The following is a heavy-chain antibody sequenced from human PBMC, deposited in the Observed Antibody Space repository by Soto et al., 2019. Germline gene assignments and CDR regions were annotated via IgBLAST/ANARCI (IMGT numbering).Heavy chain of an antibody. CDR2: MNPNSGNT. J-gene: IGHJ6*03. CDR1: GYTFTSYD. D-gene: IGHD2-15*01. CDR3: ARGRRATGPAKYYYYMDV. Sequence: ASVKVSCKASGYTFTSYDINWVRQATGQGLEWMGWMNPNSGNTGYAQKFQGRVTMTRNTSISTAYMELSSLRSEDTAVYYCARGRRATGPAKYYYYMDVWGKGTTVTVSS. V-gene: IGHV1-8*01.